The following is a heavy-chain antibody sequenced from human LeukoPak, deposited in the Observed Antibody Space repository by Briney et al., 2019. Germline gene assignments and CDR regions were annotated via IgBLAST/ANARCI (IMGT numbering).Heavy chain of an antibody. Sequence: GASVKVSCKASGGTFSSYAISWVRQAPGQGLEWMGGIVPIFGTANYAQKFQGRVTITADESTSTAYMELSSLRSEDTAVYYCARVEQLGREYYFDYWGQGTLVTVSS. J-gene: IGHJ4*02. V-gene: IGHV1-69*13. CDR1: GGTFSSYA. CDR2: IVPIFGTA. D-gene: IGHD6-6*01. CDR3: ARVEQLGREYYFDY.